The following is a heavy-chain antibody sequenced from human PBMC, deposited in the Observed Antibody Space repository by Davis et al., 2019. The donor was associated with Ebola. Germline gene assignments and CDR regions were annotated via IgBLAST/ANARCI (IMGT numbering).Heavy chain of an antibody. D-gene: IGHD1-26*01. Sequence: MPSETLSLTCAVYGGSFSGYYWSWIRQPPGKGLEWIGEINHSGSTNYNPSLKSRVTISVDTSKNQFSLKLSSVTAADTAVYYCARPIVGATLDAFDIWGQGTMVTVSS. CDR3: ARPIVGATLDAFDI. CDR1: GGSFSGYY. J-gene: IGHJ3*02. V-gene: IGHV4-34*01. CDR2: INHSGST.